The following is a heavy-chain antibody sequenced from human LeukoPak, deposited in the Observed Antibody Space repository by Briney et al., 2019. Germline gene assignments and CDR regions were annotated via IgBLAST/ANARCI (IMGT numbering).Heavy chain of an antibody. J-gene: IGHJ4*02. V-gene: IGHV1-69*04. Sequence: GASVKVSCKASGGTFSSYAISWVRQAPGQGLEWMGRIIPILGIANYAQKFQGRVTITADKSTSTAYMELSSLRSEDTAVYYCASNPLGYCSSTSCSNLLPCDYWGQGTLVTVSS. D-gene: IGHD2-2*01. CDR1: GGTFSSYA. CDR2: IIPILGIA. CDR3: ASNPLGYCSSTSCSNLLPCDY.